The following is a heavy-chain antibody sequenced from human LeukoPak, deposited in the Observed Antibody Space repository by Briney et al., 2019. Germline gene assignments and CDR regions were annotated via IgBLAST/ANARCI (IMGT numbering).Heavy chain of an antibody. D-gene: IGHD3-22*01. Sequence: NPSETLSLTCTVSGGSISSYYWSWLRQPPGKGLEGIGYIYYSGSTNYNPSLKSRVTISVDTSKNQFSLKLSSVTAADTAVYYCARGQGPSYYDSSGYRNWFDPWGQGTLVTVSS. V-gene: IGHV4-59*01. CDR1: GGSISSYY. CDR3: ARGQGPSYYDSSGYRNWFDP. J-gene: IGHJ5*02. CDR2: IYYSGST.